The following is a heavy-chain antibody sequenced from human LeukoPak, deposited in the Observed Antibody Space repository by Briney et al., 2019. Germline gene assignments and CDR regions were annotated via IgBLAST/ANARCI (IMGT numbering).Heavy chain of an antibody. J-gene: IGHJ4*02. CDR3: ARELTWHYYEY. CDR1: GFTVGSNY. V-gene: IGHV3-53*01. Sequence: GGSLRLSCATSGFTVGSNYMSWVRQAPGRGLKWVSTIFSGGNTYYADSVKGRFTISRDTSRNTLYLQMSSLWVEDTAVYFCARELTWHYYEYWGQGTLVTVSS. CDR2: IFSGGNT. D-gene: IGHD3-9*01.